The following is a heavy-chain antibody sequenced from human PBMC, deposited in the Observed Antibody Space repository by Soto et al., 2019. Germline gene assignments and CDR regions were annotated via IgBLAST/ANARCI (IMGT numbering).Heavy chain of an antibody. Sequence: QVQLQESGPGLVKPSETLSLTCTVSGGSINSYYWSWIRQPPGKGLEWIGYIYYTGSTNYNPSLKSRLTISVDTSNSHFALKLTSLTAADTAVYFCARHSRLTGTTWGHWFDPWGHGTQVTVSS. J-gene: IGHJ5*02. V-gene: IGHV4-59*08. CDR3: ARHSRLTGTTWGHWFDP. CDR1: GGSINSYY. CDR2: IYYTGST. D-gene: IGHD1-7*01.